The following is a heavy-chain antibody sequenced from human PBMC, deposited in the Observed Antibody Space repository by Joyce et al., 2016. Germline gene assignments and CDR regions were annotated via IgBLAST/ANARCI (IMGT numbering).Heavy chain of an antibody. CDR3: ARGGLVYDYSMDV. D-gene: IGHD2-8*02. Sequence: EVQLVESGGGLVEPGGSLSISCAASGFTFRTSSMSWFRQAPGKGLEWVSAISGDSTYIFYADSVKGRFTVSRDNAKNSLYLQMNTLRAEDTAVFFCARGGLVYDYSMDVWGQGTTVTVSS. J-gene: IGHJ6*02. CDR2: ISGDSTYI. CDR1: GFTFRTSS. V-gene: IGHV3-21*02.